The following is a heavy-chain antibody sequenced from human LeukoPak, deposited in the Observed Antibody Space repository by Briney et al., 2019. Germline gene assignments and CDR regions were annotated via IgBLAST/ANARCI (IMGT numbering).Heavy chain of an antibody. V-gene: IGHV3-33*01. CDR2: IWYDGSNK. Sequence: GGSLRLSCAASGFTFSSYGMHWVRQAPGKGLEWVAVIWYDGSNKYYADSVKGRFTISRDNSKNTLYLQMNSLRAEDTAVYYCARGPRSGSGAFDIWGQGTMVTVSS. J-gene: IGHJ3*02. CDR3: ARGPRSGSGAFDI. D-gene: IGHD3-10*01. CDR1: GFTFSSYG.